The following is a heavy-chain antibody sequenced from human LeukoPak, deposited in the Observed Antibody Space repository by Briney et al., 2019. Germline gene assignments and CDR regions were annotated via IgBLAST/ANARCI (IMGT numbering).Heavy chain of an antibody. V-gene: IGHV4-38-2*02. CDR3: ARHQYYDSRGSHYYSYYYMDV. CDR2: IYYTGST. Sequence: PSETLSLTCTVSGYSISSPFYWGWIRQSPGKGLQWIGSIYYTGSTYYNPSLKSRVTISVDTSKNHFSLKLSSVTAADTAMYYCARHQYYDSRGSHYYSYYYMDVWGKGTTVTASS. D-gene: IGHD3-22*01. CDR1: GYSISSPFY. J-gene: IGHJ6*03.